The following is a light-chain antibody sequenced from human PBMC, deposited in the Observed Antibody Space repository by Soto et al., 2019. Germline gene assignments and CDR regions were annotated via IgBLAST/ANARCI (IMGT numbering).Light chain of an antibody. V-gene: IGLV2-14*01. Sequence: QSALTQPASVSGSPGQSITISCTGTSSDVGGYNYVSWYQQHPGKAPKLMIYEVSNRPSGVSNRFSGSKSDNTASLTIPGLQAEDEADYYCSSYTSFSTYVFGTGTKGTVL. J-gene: IGLJ1*01. CDR2: EVS. CDR1: SSDVGGYNY. CDR3: SSYTSFSTYV.